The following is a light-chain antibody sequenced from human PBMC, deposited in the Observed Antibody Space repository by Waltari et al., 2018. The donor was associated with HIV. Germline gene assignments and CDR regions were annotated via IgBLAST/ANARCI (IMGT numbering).Light chain of an antibody. CDR2: AAS. CDR3: QQTYNAPPTT. V-gene: IGKV1-39*01. CDR1: QNIDTY. J-gene: IGKJ2*01. Sequence: DIQMTQSPSSLSASVGDRVTITCRTNQNIDTYLNWYQQKPGKAPNLLIYAASNLQSGVPSRFSGGGSGTDFTLTISSLQPEDFATYYCQQTYNAPPTTFGQGTKLEIK.